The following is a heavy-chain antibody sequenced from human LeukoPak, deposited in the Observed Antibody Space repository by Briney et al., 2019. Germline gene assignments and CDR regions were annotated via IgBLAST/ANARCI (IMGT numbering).Heavy chain of an antibody. Sequence: AESLKISCKGSGYIFTSYWIGWVRQMPGKGLEWVGIINPGDSDARYSTSFQGQVIISADKSISTAYLQWSSLKASDTAMYYCARAWSFDYWGQGTLVTVSS. D-gene: IGHD2-15*01. J-gene: IGHJ4*02. CDR3: ARAWSFDY. V-gene: IGHV5-51*01. CDR1: GYIFTSYW. CDR2: INPGDSDA.